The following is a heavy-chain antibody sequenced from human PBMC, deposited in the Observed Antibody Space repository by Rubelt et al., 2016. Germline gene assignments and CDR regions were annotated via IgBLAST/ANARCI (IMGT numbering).Heavy chain of an antibody. CDR2: IIPILGIA. Sequence: QVQLVQSGAEVKKPGSSVKVSCKASGGTFSSYAISWVRQAPGQGLEWMGRIIPILGIANYAQKFQGRVTTTADKSTSTAYMELSSLRSEDTAVYYWASIRTYYDFWSASHGSQDVWGQGTTVTVSS. CDR1: GGTFSSYA. D-gene: IGHD3-3*01. V-gene: IGHV1-69*04. J-gene: IGHJ6*02. CDR3: ASIRTYYDFWSASHGSQDV.